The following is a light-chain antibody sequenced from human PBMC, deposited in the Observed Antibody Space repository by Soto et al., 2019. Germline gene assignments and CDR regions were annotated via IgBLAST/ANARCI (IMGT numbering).Light chain of an antibody. CDR2: DVS. Sequence: QSALTQPRSVSGSPGQSVTISCTGTSSDVGGYNYVSWYQQHPGKAPKLMIYDVSKRPSGVPDRFSGSKSGNTASLTISRLQAEDEADYYCCSYAGSYTHVVFGGGTKVTVL. CDR1: SSDVGGYNY. CDR3: CSYAGSYTHVV. J-gene: IGLJ2*01. V-gene: IGLV2-11*01.